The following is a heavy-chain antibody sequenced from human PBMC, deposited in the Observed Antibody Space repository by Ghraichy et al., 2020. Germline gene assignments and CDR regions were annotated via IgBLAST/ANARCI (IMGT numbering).Heavy chain of an antibody. J-gene: IGHJ4*02. CDR1: GFTFSSYA. CDR3: ARGNRQQLARGGVYY. CDR2: ISYDGSNK. V-gene: IGHV3-30*04. D-gene: IGHD6-13*01. Sequence: GGSLRLSCAASGFTFSSYAMHWVRQAPGKGLEWVAVISYDGSNKYYADSVKGRFTISRDNSKNTLYLQMNSLRAEDTAVYYCARGNRQQLARGGVYYWGQGTLVTVSS.